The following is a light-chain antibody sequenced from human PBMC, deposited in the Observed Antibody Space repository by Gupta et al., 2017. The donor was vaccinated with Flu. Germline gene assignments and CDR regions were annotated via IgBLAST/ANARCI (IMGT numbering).Light chain of an antibody. Sequence: QSVLTQPPPPSGTPGQRHTISCSGSSSNIGRDYVYWYQQFPGKAPKVLIYRDNQRPSGVPDRFSGSKSGTSASLAISGLRSEDEADYYCASWDDSLRVRVFGGGTKLTVL. J-gene: IGLJ3*02. CDR2: RDN. CDR1: SSNIGRDY. CDR3: ASWDDSLRVRV. V-gene: IGLV1-47*01.